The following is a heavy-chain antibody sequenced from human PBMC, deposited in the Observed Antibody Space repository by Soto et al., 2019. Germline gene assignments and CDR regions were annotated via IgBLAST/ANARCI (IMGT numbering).Heavy chain of an antibody. J-gene: IGHJ4*02. D-gene: IGHD2-15*01. CDR1: GYTFTDYA. CDR3: AKGSRMWTPDY. CDR2: ISTGNGNT. V-gene: IGHV1-3*04. Sequence: ASVKVSCKTSGYTFTDYAIYWVRQAPGQRLEWLGWISTGNGNTKFSQKFQGRVTITRDTSATTAYMELTSLRSEDTAVYYCAKGSRMWTPDYWGQGTLVTVS.